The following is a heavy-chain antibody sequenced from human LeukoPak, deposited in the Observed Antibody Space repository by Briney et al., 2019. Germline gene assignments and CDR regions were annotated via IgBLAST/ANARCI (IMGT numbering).Heavy chain of an antibody. Sequence: ASVKVSCKASGYTFTSYDINWVRQATGQGLEWMGWMDPNSGNTGYAQKFQGRVTMTRNTSISTASMELSSLRSEDTAVYYCARGGRYYDSSGYYGLFGETKSIDYWGQGTLVTVSS. CDR2: MDPNSGNT. D-gene: IGHD3-22*01. V-gene: IGHV1-8*01. CDR1: GYTFTSYD. J-gene: IGHJ4*02. CDR3: ARGGRYYDSSGYYGLFGETKSIDY.